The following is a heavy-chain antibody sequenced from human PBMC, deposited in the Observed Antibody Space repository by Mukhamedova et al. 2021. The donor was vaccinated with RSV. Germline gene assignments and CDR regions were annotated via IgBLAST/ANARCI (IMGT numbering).Heavy chain of an antibody. V-gene: IGHV3-23*01. CDR2: GNT. Sequence: GNTYYAGSVRGRFTISRDNSNHAVFLQMNSLRPEDTALYYCAKLGDSVSGYYRYFDYWGQGALVTVSS. J-gene: IGHJ4*02. D-gene: IGHD5-12*01. CDR3: AKLGDSVSGYYRYFDY.